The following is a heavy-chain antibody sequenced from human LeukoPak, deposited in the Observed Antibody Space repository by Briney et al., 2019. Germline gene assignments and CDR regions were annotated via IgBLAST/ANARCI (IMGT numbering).Heavy chain of an antibody. V-gene: IGHV3-21*01. CDR2: ISSRSSYI. CDR3: ARDKGRDGYNLHFDY. CDR1: GLTFSSYS. Sequence: GGSLTLSRAPSGLTFSSYSMNWVRQAPGKGLEWVSSISSRSSYIQYPDSVKGRFTISRDNAKNSLYLQMNSLRREDTAVYSCARDKGRDGYNLHFDYWGRGTLVTASS. D-gene: IGHD5-24*01. J-gene: IGHJ4*02.